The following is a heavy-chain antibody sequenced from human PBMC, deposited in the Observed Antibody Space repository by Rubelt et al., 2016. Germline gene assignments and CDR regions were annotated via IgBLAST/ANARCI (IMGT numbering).Heavy chain of an antibody. Sequence: EVQLVESGGGLVQRGGSLRLSCEASGFTFSDSWMNWVRQGPGKGLEWVSAISGSGGTTYYADSVKGRFTISRDNSKNTLYLQMNSLRAEDTALYYCAKDERITTIRGFVIRNAFDSWGQGTMVTVSS. D-gene: IGHD3-10*01. J-gene: IGHJ3*02. CDR3: AKDERITTIRGFVIRNAFDS. V-gene: IGHV3-23*04. CDR2: ISGSGGTT. CDR1: GFTFSDSW.